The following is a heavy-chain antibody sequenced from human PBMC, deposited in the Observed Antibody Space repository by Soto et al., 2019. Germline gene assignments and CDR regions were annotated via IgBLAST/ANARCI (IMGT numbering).Heavy chain of an antibody. Sequence: QVQLVESGGGVVQPGRSLRLSCVASGFTFSSYGMHWVRQAPGKGLEWVAIISYDGSNTYYADSVKGRFTISRDNSKNTLYLQMHSLRPQDTSVYYCSNEGALRGSYYISSSYYFDYWGQRTLVTVSS. D-gene: IGHD1-26*01. CDR3: SNEGALRGSYYISSSYYFDY. CDR1: GFTFSSYG. J-gene: IGHJ4*02. CDR2: ISYDGSNT. V-gene: IGHV3-30*18.